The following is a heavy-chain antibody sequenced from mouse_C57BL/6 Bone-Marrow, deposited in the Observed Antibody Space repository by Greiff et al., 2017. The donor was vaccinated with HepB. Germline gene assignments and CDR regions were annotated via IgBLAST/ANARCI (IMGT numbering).Heavy chain of an antibody. CDR3: ARSTLFYYFDY. CDR2: IDPSDSET. J-gene: IGHJ2*01. Sequence: VQLQQPGAELVRPGSSVKLSCKASGYTFTSYWMHWVKQRPIQGLEWIGNIDPSDSETHYNQKFKDKATLTVDKSSSTAYMQLSSLTSEDSAVYYCARSTLFYYFDYWGQGTTLTVSS. CDR1: GYTFTSYW. V-gene: IGHV1-52*01.